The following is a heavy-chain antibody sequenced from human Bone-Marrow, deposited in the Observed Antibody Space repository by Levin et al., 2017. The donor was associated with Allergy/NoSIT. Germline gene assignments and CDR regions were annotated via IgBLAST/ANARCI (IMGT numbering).Heavy chain of an antibody. CDR3: AKVPSSFGGSYYFHH. Sequence: QSGGSLRLSCAASGFTFDDFAMHWVRQAPEKGLEWVSGINWNSNTIDYADSVKGRFTISRDNAKNSLYLQMNSLRPEDTAFYYCAKVPSSFGGSYYFHHWGRGTLVTVSS. J-gene: IGHJ1*01. CDR2: INWNSNTI. V-gene: IGHV3-9*01. D-gene: IGHD3-16*01. CDR1: GFTFDDFA.